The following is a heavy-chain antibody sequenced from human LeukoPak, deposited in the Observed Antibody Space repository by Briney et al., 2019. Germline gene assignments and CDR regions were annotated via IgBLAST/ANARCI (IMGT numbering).Heavy chain of an antibody. Sequence: SETLSLTCIVSDCSISYNYWSWIRQSAGKGLELIGRIYYTGSTNYNPSLRSRVTMSVDTSKNQFSLMLSSVTAADTAVYYCARGLSGDSYGFEYWGQGTLVTVSS. V-gene: IGHV4-4*07. CDR3: ARGLSGDSYGFEY. D-gene: IGHD5-18*01. CDR1: DCSISYNY. J-gene: IGHJ4*02. CDR2: IYYTGST.